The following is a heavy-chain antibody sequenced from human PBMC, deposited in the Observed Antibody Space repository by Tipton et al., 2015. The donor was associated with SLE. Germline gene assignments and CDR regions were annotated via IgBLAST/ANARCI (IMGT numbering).Heavy chain of an antibody. V-gene: IGHV4-39*07. CDR1: GGSISSSSYY. CDR3: ASGWILLWLDY. CDR2: IYYSGST. Sequence: TLSLTCTVSGGSISSSSYYWGWIRQPPGKGLEWIGSIYYSGSTYYNPSLKSRVTISVDTSKNQFSLKLRSVTAAYTAVYYCASGWILLWLDYWGQGTLVSVSS. D-gene: IGHD5-18*01. J-gene: IGHJ4*02.